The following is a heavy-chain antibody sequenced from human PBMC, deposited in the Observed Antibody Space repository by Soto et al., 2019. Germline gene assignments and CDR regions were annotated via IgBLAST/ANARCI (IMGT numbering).Heavy chain of an antibody. D-gene: IGHD2-21*02. CDR2: ISYDGSNK. CDR3: AKDCGGDCYADY. V-gene: IGHV3-30*18. J-gene: IGHJ4*02. Sequence: QVQLVESGGGVVQPGRSLRLSCAASGFTFSSYGMHWVRQAPGKGLEWVAVISYDGSNKYYADSVKGRFTIYRDNSKNTLYLQMNSLRAEDTAVYYCAKDCGGDCYADYWGQGTLVTVSS. CDR1: GFTFSSYG.